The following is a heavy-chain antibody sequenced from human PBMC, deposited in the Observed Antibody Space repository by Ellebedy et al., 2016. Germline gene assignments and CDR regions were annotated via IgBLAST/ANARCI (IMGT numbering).Heavy chain of an antibody. J-gene: IGHJ4*02. CDR2: ISWNSGSI. V-gene: IGHV3-9*01. D-gene: IGHD2/OR15-2a*01. CDR3: ARGGLSAHFDY. Sequence: LSLTCAASGFTFDDYAMHWVRQAPGKGLEWVSGISWNSGSIGYADSVKGRFTISRDNAKNSLYLQMNSLRAEDTALYHCARGGLSAHFDYWGQGTLVTVSS. CDR1: GFTFDDYA.